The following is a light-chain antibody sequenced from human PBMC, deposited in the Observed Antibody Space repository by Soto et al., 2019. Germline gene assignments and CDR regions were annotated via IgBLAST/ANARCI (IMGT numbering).Light chain of an antibody. J-gene: IGKJ3*01. CDR2: GAS. V-gene: IGKV1-27*01. CDR3: QKYESDPFT. Sequence: DIQMPQSPSALSAPVGDRVTITCRASQGINNNLDWYQQKPGKVPKLLIYGASTLHSRVPSRFSGSGSGTDFTLTISSLQPEDVATYYCQKYESDPFTFGPGTKVEVK. CDR1: QGINNN.